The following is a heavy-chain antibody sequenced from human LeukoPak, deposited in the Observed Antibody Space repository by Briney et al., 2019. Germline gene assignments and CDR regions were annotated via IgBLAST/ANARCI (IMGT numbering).Heavy chain of an antibody. J-gene: IGHJ4*02. Sequence: GGSLRLSCTASGFTFSDYAMSWVRQAPGKGLEWVSTISTNGDSTYYADSVKGRFTISRDNAKNSLYLQMNSLRVEDTGVYYCARPGLYCSGGICYPFESWGQGTLVTISS. D-gene: IGHD2-15*01. CDR3: ARPGLYCSGGICYPFES. CDR2: ISTNGDST. V-gene: IGHV3-23*01. CDR1: GFTFSDYA.